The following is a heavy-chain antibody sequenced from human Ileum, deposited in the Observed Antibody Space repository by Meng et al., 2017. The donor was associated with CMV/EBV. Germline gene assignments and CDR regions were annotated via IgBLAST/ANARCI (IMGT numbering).Heavy chain of an antibody. CDR1: GFTFSSYA. CDR3: ARGGYYDSSSYDHDAFDI. V-gene: IGHV3-30*04. CDR2: ISYDGSNK. J-gene: IGHJ3*02. Sequence: GESLKISCAASGFTFSSYAMHWVRQAPGKGLEWVAVISYDGSNKYYADSVKGRFTISRDNSKNTLYLQMNSLRAEDTAVYYCARGGYYDSSSYDHDAFDIWGQGTMVTVSS. D-gene: IGHD3-22*01.